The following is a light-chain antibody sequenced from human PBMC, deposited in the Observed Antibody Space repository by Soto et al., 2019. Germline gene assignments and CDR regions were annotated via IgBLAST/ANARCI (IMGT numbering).Light chain of an antibody. CDR2: DAS. Sequence: EIVMTQSAATLSVSPGERATLSCRASQNISSNLAWYQQKPGQAPGLLIYDASTRATGLPARFSGSGSGTEFTLTISSLQSEDFAVYDGQQYNKWPLTCGGGTKVEIK. CDR1: QNISSN. CDR3: QQYNKWPLT. V-gene: IGKV3-15*01. J-gene: IGKJ4*01.